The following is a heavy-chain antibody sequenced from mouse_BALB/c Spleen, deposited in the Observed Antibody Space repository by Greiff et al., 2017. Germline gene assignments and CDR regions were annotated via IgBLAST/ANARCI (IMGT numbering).Heavy chain of an antibody. CDR2: INPSNGRT. Sequence: QVQLQQPGAELVKPGASVKLSCKASGYTFTSYWMHWVKQRPGQGLEWIGEINPSNGRTNYNEKFKSKATLTVDKSSSTAYMQLSSLTSEDSAVYYCARMDGYSTSFAYWGQGTLVTVSA. J-gene: IGHJ3*01. CDR1: GYTFTSYW. V-gene: IGHV1S81*02. D-gene: IGHD2-3*01. CDR3: ARMDGYSTSFAY.